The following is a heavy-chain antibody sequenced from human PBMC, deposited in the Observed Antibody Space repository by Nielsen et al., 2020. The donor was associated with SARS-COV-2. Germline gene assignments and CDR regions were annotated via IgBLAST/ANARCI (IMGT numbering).Heavy chain of an antibody. CDR2: IYYSGST. CDR3: ARVNYDYVWGSYMDY. V-gene: IGHV4-59*13. D-gene: IGHD3-16*01. J-gene: IGHJ4*02. Sequence: SETPSLTCTVSGGSISSYYWSWIRQPPGKGLEWIGYIYYSGSTNYNPSLKSRVTISVDTSKNQFSLKLSSVTAADTAVYYCARVNYDYVWGSYMDYWGQGTLVTVSS. CDR1: GGSISSYY.